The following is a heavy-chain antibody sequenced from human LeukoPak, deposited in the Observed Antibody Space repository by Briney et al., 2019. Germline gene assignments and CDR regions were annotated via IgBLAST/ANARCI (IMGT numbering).Heavy chain of an antibody. CDR2: IYSGGST. Sequence: PGGSLRLSCAASGFTFNRYGLHWVRQAPGKGLEWVSVIYSGGSTYYADSVKGRFTISRDNSKNTLYLQMNSLRAEDTAVYYCARLDYYDSSGHDYWGQGTLVTVSS. CDR1: GFTFNRYG. D-gene: IGHD3-22*01. J-gene: IGHJ4*02. CDR3: ARLDYYDSSGHDY. V-gene: IGHV3-NL1*01.